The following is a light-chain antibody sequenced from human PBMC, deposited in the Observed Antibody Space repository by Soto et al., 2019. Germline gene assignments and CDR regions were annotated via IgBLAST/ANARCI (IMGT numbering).Light chain of an antibody. CDR2: ASS. CDR1: QSVSSA. CDR3: QQANSFPLT. V-gene: IGKV3-15*01. J-gene: IGKJ4*01. Sequence: DIVLTQSPATLSVSPGERVTLSCRASQSVSSALAWYQQKPGQAPRLLIYASSTRATGVPDRFSGSGSGTYFTLTISGLQSEDFAIYYCQQANSFPLTFGGGTKVEIK.